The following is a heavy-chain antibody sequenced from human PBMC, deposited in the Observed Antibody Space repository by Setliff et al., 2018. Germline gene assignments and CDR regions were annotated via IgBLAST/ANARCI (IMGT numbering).Heavy chain of an antibody. CDR2: INHSGST. CDR1: GGSFSGYY. J-gene: IGHJ3*02. V-gene: IGHV4-34*01. Sequence: ETLSLTCTVYGGSFSGYYWSWLRQPPGKGLEWIGEINHSGSTNYNPSLKSRVTISVDTSKNQFSLKLSSVTAADTAVYYCARGWGSGWSKEGAFDIWGQGTMVTVSS. D-gene: IGHD6-19*01. CDR3: ARGWGSGWSKEGAFDI.